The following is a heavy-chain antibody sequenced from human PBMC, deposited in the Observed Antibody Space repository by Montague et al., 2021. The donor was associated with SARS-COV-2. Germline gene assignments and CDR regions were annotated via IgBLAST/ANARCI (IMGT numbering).Heavy chain of an antibody. CDR1: GGSFSGYY. D-gene: IGHD3-3*01. CDR3: ARGQVTIFGVLIMLPAAGALDI. J-gene: IGHJ3*02. V-gene: IGHV4-34*01. CDR2: VNHSGST. Sequence: SETLSLTCAVYGGSFSGYYWSWIRQPPGKGLEWIGEVNHSGSTNYNPSLKSQVTISVDTSKNQFSLKMNSVSAADTAVYYCARGQVTIFGVLIMLPAAGALDIWGRGTMVRVSS.